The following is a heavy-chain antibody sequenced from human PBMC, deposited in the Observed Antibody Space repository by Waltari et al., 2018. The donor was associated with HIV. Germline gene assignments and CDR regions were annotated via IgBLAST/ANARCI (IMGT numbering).Heavy chain of an antibody. CDR3: ARDIPRMGIDY. Sequence: QVQLVQSGAEVKKPGASVKVSCKAYGYTFTRYAMHWVRQAPGQKLEWMGWINAGNGNTKYSQKFQGRVTITRDTSASTAYMELSSLRSEDTAVYYCARDIPRMGIDYWGQGTLVTVSS. CDR1: GYTFTRYA. J-gene: IGHJ4*02. CDR2: INAGNGNT. V-gene: IGHV1-3*01. D-gene: IGHD2-15*01.